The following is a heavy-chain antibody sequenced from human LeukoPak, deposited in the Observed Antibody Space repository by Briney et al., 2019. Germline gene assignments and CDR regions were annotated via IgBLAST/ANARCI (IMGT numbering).Heavy chain of an antibody. CDR2: INPNSGGT. D-gene: IGHD3-22*01. Sequence: ASVKVSCKASGYTFTGYSMHWVRQAPGQGLEWLGQINPNSGGTKHAQNFQGRVTMTRDTSVSTAYMELSRLRSDDTAVYYCARRGYYSYYGMDVWGQGTTVTVSS. J-gene: IGHJ6*02. CDR1: GYTFTGYS. V-gene: IGHV1-2*06. CDR3: ARRGYYSYYGMDV.